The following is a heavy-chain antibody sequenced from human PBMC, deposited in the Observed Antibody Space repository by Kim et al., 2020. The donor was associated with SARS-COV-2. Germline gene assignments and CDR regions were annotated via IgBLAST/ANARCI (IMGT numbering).Heavy chain of an antibody. J-gene: IGHJ4*02. D-gene: IGHD3-9*01. Sequence: GGSLRLSCSASGFTFSSYAMHWVRQAPGKGLEYVSAISSNGGSTYYADSVKGRFTISRDNSKNTLYLQMSSLRAEDTAVYYCVKGGLRYFDSFDYWGQGTLVTVSS. CDR2: ISSNGGST. CDR1: GFTFSSYA. V-gene: IGHV3-64D*06. CDR3: VKGGLRYFDSFDY.